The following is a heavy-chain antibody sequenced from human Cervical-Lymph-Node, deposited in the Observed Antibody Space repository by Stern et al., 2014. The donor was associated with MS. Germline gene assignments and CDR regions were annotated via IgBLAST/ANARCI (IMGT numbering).Heavy chain of an antibody. CDR1: GYSFTRYW. D-gene: IGHD4-17*01. Sequence: EVQLVESGAEVKKSGESLKISCKGSGYSFTRYWIGWVRPIPGKGLEWMGIIYPGDSDTRYRPSFQGQVTIAADNPISTAYLQWSSLKASDTAMYYCARQGIDYGDYVPDYWGQGTLVTVSS. CDR2: IYPGDSDT. J-gene: IGHJ4*02. V-gene: IGHV5-51*04. CDR3: ARQGIDYGDYVPDY.